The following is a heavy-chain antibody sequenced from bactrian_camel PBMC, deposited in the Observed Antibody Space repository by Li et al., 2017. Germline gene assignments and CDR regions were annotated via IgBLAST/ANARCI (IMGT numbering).Heavy chain of an antibody. CDR2: FDSDGAT. CDR1: DHFFSDHS. V-gene: IGHV3S53*01. Sequence: VQLVESGGGLMQPGGSLRLSCVAHDHFFSDHSACRLGWYRQEPGKERELVSTFDSDGATFNADSVKGRFTISQDNAKNTVYLKMNNLKPEDTAMYYC.